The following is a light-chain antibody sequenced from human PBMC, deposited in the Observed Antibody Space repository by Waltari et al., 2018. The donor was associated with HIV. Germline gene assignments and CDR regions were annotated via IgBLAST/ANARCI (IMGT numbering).Light chain of an antibody. CDR2: EVD. CDR3: SSYRSYNTVV. Sequence: QSALIQPAPVSGSPGQSITTSCTGTTEAVGGYYYFPWYQHHPGNAPKVLIYEVDNRPSGVSYRFSGSKSGNTASLTISGLQAEDEADYYYSSYRSYNTVVFGGGTKLTVL. CDR1: TEAVGGYYY. J-gene: IGLJ2*01. V-gene: IGLV2-14*01.